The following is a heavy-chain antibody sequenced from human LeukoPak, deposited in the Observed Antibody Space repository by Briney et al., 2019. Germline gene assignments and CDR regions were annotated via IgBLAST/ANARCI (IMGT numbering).Heavy chain of an antibody. CDR1: GGSISSSSYY. D-gene: IGHD6-13*01. CDR2: IYYSGST. J-gene: IGHJ4*02. Sequence: SETLSLTCTVSGGSISSSSYYWGWIRQPPGKGLEWIGSIYYSGSTNYNPSLKSRVTISVDTSKNQFSLKLSSVTAADTAVYYCARGYSSSWYVGGLDYWGQGTLVTVSS. CDR3: ARGYSSSWYVGGLDY. V-gene: IGHV4-39*07.